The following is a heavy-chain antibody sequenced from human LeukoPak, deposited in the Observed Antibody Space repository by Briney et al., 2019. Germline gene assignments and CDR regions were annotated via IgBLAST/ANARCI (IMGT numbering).Heavy chain of an antibody. J-gene: IGHJ4*02. V-gene: IGHV3-9*01. Sequence: QPAMSLRLYCAASGFTSDDYAMHRLPQAPGRGLEGGSGISWNSGIFVYADSVKGRFTIYRDNAKNTLYLQMNSLRPEDTALYYCSKDSGYGSSNSHGFDYWGQGTLVTVSS. CDR1: GFTSDDYA. CDR3: SKDSGYGSSNSHGFDY. CDR2: ISWNSGIF. D-gene: IGHD2-2*01.